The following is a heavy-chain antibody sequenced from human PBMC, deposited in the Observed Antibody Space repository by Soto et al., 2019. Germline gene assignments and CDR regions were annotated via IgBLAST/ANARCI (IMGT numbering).Heavy chain of an antibody. J-gene: IGHJ4*02. CDR2: ISSSSSYI. D-gene: IGHD2-2*01. Sequence: AGGSLRLSCAASGFTFSSYSMNWVRQAPGKGLEWVSSISSSSSYIYYADSVKGRFTISRDNAKNSLYLQMNSLRAEDTAVYYCARTQSLVVVPAAPCCEYFDYWGQGTLVTVSS. V-gene: IGHV3-21*01. CDR3: ARTQSLVVVPAAPCCEYFDY. CDR1: GFTFSSYS.